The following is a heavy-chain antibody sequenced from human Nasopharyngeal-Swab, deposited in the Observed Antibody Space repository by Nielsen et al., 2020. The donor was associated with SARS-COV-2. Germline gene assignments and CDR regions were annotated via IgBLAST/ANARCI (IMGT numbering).Heavy chain of an antibody. D-gene: IGHD6-6*01. V-gene: IGHV1-18*01. CDR3: ARAVGIAARVFDY. CDR1: GYTFTSTA. Sequence: ASLTLSCKASGYTFTSTAISWVRQAPGQGLEWMGWIRAYNGNTNYAQKLQGRVTITTDTSTSTAYMELRSLRSDETAVNYCARAVGIAARVFDYWGQGTLVTVSS. J-gene: IGHJ4*02. CDR2: IRAYNGNT.